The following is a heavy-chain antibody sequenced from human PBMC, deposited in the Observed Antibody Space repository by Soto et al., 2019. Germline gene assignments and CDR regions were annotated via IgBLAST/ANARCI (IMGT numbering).Heavy chain of an antibody. CDR1: GFSFSNYG. CDR2: ISYDGSNK. D-gene: IGHD3-22*01. CDR3: AKEFSSGYYYVFDY. V-gene: IGHV3-30*18. J-gene: IGHJ4*02. Sequence: QVQLVESGGGVVQPGRSLSLSCAASGFSFSNYGMHWVRQAPGKGLEWVAVISYDGSNKYYADSVKGRLTISRDNSKNTQYLQMSTLRPDDTAVYYCAKEFSSGYYYVFDYWGQGTLVTVSS.